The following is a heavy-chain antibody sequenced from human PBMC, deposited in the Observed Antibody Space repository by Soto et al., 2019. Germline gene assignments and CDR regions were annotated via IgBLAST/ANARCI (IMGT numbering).Heavy chain of an antibody. J-gene: IGHJ4*02. Sequence: EVQLLESGGGLVQSGGSLRLSCAASGFTFSTCAMSWVRQGPGKGLEWVSTISGGGNTYYAGSVKGRVTISRDNSKNTLYLQMNSLRAEDTAAYYCAKLSTGAVVPAAIESWGQGTLVTVSS. V-gene: IGHV3-23*01. CDR1: GFTFSTCA. CDR3: AKLSTGAVVPAAIES. CDR2: ISGGGNT. D-gene: IGHD2-2*01.